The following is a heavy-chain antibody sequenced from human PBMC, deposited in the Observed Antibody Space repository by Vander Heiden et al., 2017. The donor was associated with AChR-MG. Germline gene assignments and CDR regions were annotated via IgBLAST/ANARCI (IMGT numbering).Heavy chain of an antibody. CDR3: AKSAWGTTTESGGFDY. V-gene: IGHV3-23*01. Sequence: EVQLLESGGGLVQPGGSLRLSCAASGFPFSSYAMRWVRQTPGGGLEWVSAISSSGVSTYNANSVKGRFTISRDNSKNTLYLQMNSLRADDTAFYYCAKSAWGTTTESGGFDYWGQGTLVTVSS. CDR1: GFPFSSYA. D-gene: IGHD1-26*01. CDR2: ISSSGVST. J-gene: IGHJ4*02.